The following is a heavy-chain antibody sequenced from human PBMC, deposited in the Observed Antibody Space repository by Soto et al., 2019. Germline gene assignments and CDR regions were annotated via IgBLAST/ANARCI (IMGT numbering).Heavy chain of an antibody. Sequence: PGGSLRLSCAASGFTFSSYAMNWVRQAPGKGLEWVSGISGSGSSSYYADSVKGRFTISRDNSKNTLYLRMNSLRAEDTAVYYCXKEESSSWAVVSWYFGLWGRGTLVTVSS. CDR3: XKEESSSWAVVSWYFGL. V-gene: IGHV3-23*01. D-gene: IGHD2-15*01. CDR2: ISGSGSSS. J-gene: IGHJ2*01. CDR1: GFTFSSYA.